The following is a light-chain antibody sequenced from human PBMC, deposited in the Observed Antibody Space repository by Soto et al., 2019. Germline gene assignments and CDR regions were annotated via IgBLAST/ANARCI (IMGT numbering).Light chain of an antibody. Sequence: EIVMTQSPATLSVSPGERATLSCRASQSFSGNLAWFQQKLGQAPRLLLYGASTRATGVPAMSSGSGCGTYSTLTISSLEPEDLAVYAGHYCNNWPPETTFGQGTRLEIK. CDR2: GAS. J-gene: IGKJ5*01. CDR1: QSFSGN. CDR3: HYCNNWPPETT. V-gene: IGKV3-15*01.